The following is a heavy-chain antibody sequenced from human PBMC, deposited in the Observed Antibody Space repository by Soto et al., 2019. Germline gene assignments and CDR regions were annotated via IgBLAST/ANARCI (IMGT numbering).Heavy chain of an antibody. V-gene: IGHV4-34*01. J-gene: IGHJ5*02. D-gene: IGHD3-10*01. CDR1: CGSFSGYY. Sequence: ASETLSLTCAGYCGSFSGYYWSWIRQPPGKGLEWIGEINHSGSTNYNPSLKSRVTISEDTSKNQFSLKLSSVTAADTAVYYCARGGRITMVRGVIPKFDPWGQGTLVTVSS. CDR2: INHSGST. CDR3: ARGGRITMVRGVIPKFDP.